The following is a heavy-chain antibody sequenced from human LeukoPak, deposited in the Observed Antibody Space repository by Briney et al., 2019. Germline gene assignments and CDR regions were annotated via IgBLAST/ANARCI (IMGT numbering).Heavy chain of an antibody. Sequence: SETLSLTCTVSGGSISSYYWNWIRQPPGKGLEWIGYIYYSGSTNYNPSLKSRVTISVDTSKNHFSLKVSSVTAEDTAVYYCARDRTAEATRYYYYYGMDVWGQGTTVTVSS. J-gene: IGHJ6*02. V-gene: IGHV4-59*01. CDR3: ARDRTAEATRYYYYYGMDV. D-gene: IGHD2-2*01. CDR1: GGSISSYY. CDR2: IYYSGST.